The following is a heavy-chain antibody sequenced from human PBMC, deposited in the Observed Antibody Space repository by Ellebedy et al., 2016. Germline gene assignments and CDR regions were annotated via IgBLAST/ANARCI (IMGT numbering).Heavy chain of an antibody. CDR3: ARGVPAAMQEVDSYGMDV. J-gene: IGHJ6*02. D-gene: IGHD2-2*01. CDR1: GFTFSYYD. V-gene: IGHV3-13*01. Sequence: GGSLRLSCAASGFTFSYYDMHWARQATGKGLEWVPGIGTAGDTYYPGSVKGRFTISRENAKNSLYLQMNSLRAEDTAVYSCARGVPAAMQEVDSYGMDVWGQGTTVTVSS. CDR2: IGTAGDT.